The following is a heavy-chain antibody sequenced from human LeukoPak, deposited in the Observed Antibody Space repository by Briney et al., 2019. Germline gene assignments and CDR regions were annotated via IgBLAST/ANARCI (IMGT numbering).Heavy chain of an antibody. J-gene: IGHJ4*02. V-gene: IGHV4-59*01. CDR3: ARYVWGSYPTFEDY. Sequence: SEPLSLTCTVSGGSISSYYWSWIRQPPGKGLEWIGYIYYSGSTNYNPSLKSRVTISVDTSKNQFSLKLSSVTAADTAVYYCARYVWGSYPTFEDYWGQGTLVTVSS. CDR1: GGSISSYY. CDR2: IYYSGST. D-gene: IGHD3-16*02.